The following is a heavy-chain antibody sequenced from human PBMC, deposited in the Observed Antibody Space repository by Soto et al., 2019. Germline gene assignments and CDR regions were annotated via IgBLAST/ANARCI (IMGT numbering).Heavy chain of an antibody. CDR3: ATKVVPAAILSYYYYGMDV. D-gene: IGHD2-2*02. J-gene: IGHJ6*02. Sequence: SVKVSCKASGVTFSSYAISWVRQAPGQGLEWMGGIIPIFGTANYAQKFQGRVTITADESTSTAYMELSSLRSEDTAVYYCATKVVPAAILSYYYYGMDVWGQGTTVTVSS. CDR2: IIPIFGTA. CDR1: GVTFSSYA. V-gene: IGHV1-69*13.